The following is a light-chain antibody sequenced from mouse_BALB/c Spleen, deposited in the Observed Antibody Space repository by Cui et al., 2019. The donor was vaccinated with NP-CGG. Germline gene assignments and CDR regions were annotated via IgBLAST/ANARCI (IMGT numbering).Light chain of an antibody. Sequence: QVFLPQEPPPTTSPGEPVTLIFRSSPGPVTTRNYATWFQEKPDHLFPVLIGGTKNGVQVVLADFSGPLLEERAAPTIPGERTEDEAINFGVLWYGNHWVFGGGTKLTVL. J-gene: IGLJ1*01. CDR2: GTK. CDR3: VLWYGNHWV. CDR1: PGPVTTRNY. V-gene: IGLV1*01.